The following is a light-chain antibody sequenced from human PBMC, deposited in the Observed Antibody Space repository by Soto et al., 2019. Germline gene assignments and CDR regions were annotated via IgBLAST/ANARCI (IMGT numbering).Light chain of an antibody. Sequence: EIVLTQSPGTLSLSPVERVTLSCRASQSVGNNLAWYQQTPGQAPRLLIHGASTRATGIPARFSGSGSGTDFTLTISSLEPEDFAIYYCQQRQYWPPITFGQGTRLEIK. CDR2: GAS. CDR1: QSVGNN. CDR3: QQRQYWPPIT. V-gene: IGKV3-11*01. J-gene: IGKJ5*01.